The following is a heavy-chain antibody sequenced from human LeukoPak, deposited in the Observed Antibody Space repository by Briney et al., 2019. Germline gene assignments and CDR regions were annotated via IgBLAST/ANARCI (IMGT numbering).Heavy chain of an antibody. J-gene: IGHJ4*02. D-gene: IGHD3-10*01. CDR1: GDSISSYY. CDR3: ARHKPTGSYPLEL. Sequence: SETLSLTCTVPGDSISSYYWSWLRQPPGKGLEWIGHVYYSGRTTYNPSLRSRLTISVDTSTSQLSLKLSSVTAADTAVYYCARHKPTGSYPLELWGQGTLVTVSS. V-gene: IGHV4-59*08. CDR2: VYYSGRT.